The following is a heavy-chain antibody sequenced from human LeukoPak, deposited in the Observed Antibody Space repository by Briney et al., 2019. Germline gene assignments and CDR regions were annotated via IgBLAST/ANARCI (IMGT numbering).Heavy chain of an antibody. Sequence: SETLSLTCTVSGGSISSYYWSWIRQPAGKGLEWIGRIYTSGSTNYNPSLKSRVTMSVDTSKNQFSLKLSSVTAADTAVYYCARDRIYGSGSYYRVENWFDPWGQGTLVTVSS. CDR2: IYTSGST. V-gene: IGHV4-4*07. D-gene: IGHD3-10*01. CDR1: GGSISSYY. CDR3: ARDRIYGSGSYYRVENWFDP. J-gene: IGHJ5*02.